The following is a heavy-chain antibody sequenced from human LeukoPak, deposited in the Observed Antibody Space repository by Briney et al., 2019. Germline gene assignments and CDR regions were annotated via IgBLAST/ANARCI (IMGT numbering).Heavy chain of an antibody. D-gene: IGHD1-14*01. CDR3: ASGGRINYYYMDV. J-gene: IGHJ6*03. V-gene: IGHV3-21*01. CDR1: GFTFSSYS. Sequence: WGSLRLSCAASGFTFSSYSMNWVRQAPGKGLEWVSSISSSSSYIYYADSVKGRFTISRDNAKNSLYLQMNSLRAEDTAVYHCASGGRINYYYMDVWGKGTTVTVSS. CDR2: ISSSSSYI.